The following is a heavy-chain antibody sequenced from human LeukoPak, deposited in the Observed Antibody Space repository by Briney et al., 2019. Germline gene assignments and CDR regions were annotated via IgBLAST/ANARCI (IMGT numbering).Heavy chain of an antibody. CDR2: INTNTGNP. D-gene: IGHD3-22*01. V-gene: IGHV7-4-1*02. CDR1: GYTFTSYA. J-gene: IGHJ5*02. Sequence: GASVKVSCKASGYTFTSYAMNWVRQAPGQGLEWMGWINTNTGNPTYAQGFTGRFVFSLDTSVSTAYLQISSLKAEDTAVYYCARSFEPLPITMIVAGGSNWFDPWGQGTLVTVSS. CDR3: ARSFEPLPITMIVAGGSNWFDP.